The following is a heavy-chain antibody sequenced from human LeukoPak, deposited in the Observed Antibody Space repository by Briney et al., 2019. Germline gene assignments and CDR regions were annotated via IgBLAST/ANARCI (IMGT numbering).Heavy chain of an antibody. J-gene: IGHJ4*02. CDR1: GYTFTDYY. CDR2: VDPEDGET. V-gene: IGHV1-69-2*01. CDR3: ARVGDGDYGEYFDY. D-gene: IGHD4-17*01. Sequence: ASVKISCKVSGYTFTDYYMHWVQQAPGKGLEWMGLVDPEDGETIYAEKFQGRVTITADTSTDTAYMELSSLRSEDTAVYYCARVGDGDYGEYFDYWGQGTLVTVSS.